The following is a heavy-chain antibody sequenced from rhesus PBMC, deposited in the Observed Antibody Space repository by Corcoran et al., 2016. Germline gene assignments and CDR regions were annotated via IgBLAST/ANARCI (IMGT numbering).Heavy chain of an antibody. D-gene: IGHD6-19*01. CDR1: GGSVSSSNW. CDR2: ISGSSGST. CDR3: ARDPLDGY. V-gene: IGHV4-65*01. Sequence: QVQLQESGPGLVKPSETLSLTCAVSGGSVSSSNWWSWIRQPPGKGLEWIGYISGSSGSTYYNPSLKSRVTMSTDTSKNQFALKLSSVTAADTAVYYCARDPLDGYWGQGVLVTVSS. J-gene: IGHJ4*01.